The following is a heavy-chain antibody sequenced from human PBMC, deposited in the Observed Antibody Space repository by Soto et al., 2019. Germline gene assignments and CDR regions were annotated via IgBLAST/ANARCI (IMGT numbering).Heavy chain of an antibody. D-gene: IGHD2-15*01. CDR2: IYHSVST. J-gene: IGHJ5*02. Sequence: SETLSLTCAVSGGSISSSSWWSWVRQPPGKGLEWIGEIYHSVSTNYNPSLKSRVTISVDKSKHQFSLKLSSVTAADTAVYYCASGAPSGGRSYNWFDPWGQGSVVTV. V-gene: IGHV4-4*02. CDR1: GGSISSSSW. CDR3: ASGAPSGGRSYNWFDP.